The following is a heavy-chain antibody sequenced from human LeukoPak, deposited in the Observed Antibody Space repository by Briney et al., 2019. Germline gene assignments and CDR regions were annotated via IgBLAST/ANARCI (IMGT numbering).Heavy chain of an antibody. CDR3: ARDLGLGWFDP. Sequence: GGSLRLSCAASGFTFSSYSMNWVRQAPGKGLEWVSSISSSSSYIYYADSVKGRFTISRDNAKNSLYLQMNSLRAEDMAVYYCARDLGLGWFDPWGQGTLVTVSS. CDR2: ISSSSSYI. CDR1: GFTFSSYS. D-gene: IGHD7-27*01. J-gene: IGHJ5*02. V-gene: IGHV3-21*01.